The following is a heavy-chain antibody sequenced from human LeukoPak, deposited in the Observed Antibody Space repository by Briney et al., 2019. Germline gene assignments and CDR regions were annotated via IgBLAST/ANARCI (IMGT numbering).Heavy chain of an antibody. Sequence: GGSLRLSCAASGFTFSSYEMNWVRQAPGKGLEWVSYICSSGSTIYYADSVKGRFTISRDNSKNTLYLQMNSLRAEDTAVYYCARDGPYYYGSGSYYTKGYYYYMDVWGKGTTVTISS. CDR3: ARDGPYYYGSGSYYTKGYYYYMDV. CDR1: GFTFSSYE. J-gene: IGHJ6*03. D-gene: IGHD3-10*01. CDR2: ICSSGSTI. V-gene: IGHV3-48*03.